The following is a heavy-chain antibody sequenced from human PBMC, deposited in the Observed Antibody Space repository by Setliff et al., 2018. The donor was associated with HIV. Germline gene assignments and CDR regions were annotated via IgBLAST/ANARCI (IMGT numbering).Heavy chain of an antibody. V-gene: IGHV4-61*02. CDR1: GGSISSGSYY. J-gene: IGHJ4*02. Sequence: SETLSLTCTVSGGSISSGSYYWNWIRQPAGKGLEWIGRIYTSGNTYYNPSLKSRVTISVDTSRNQFSLKLSSVTAADTAVYYCARDGGYSGWYFVLGQFDFWGQGSLVTVSS. CDR2: IYTSGNT. CDR3: ARDGGYSGWYFVLGQFDF. D-gene: IGHD6-19*01.